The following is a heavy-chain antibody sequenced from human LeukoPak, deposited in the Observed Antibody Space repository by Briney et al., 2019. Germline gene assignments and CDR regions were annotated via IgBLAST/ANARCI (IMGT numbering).Heavy chain of an antibody. D-gene: IGHD6-13*01. CDR1: GGSISSGTYY. CDR2: ISTSGSI. Sequence: SETLSLTCTVSGGSISSGTYYWSWIWQPAGKGLEWIGRISTSGSINYNPSLQSRVSISIDTSKNQFSLKLSSVTAADTAVYYCARGLSSSWYWFDLWGQGTLVTVSS. CDR3: ARGLSSSWYWFDL. V-gene: IGHV4-61*02. J-gene: IGHJ5*02.